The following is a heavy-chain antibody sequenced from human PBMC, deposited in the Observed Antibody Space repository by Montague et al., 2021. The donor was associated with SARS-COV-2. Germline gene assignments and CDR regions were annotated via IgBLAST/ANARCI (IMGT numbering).Heavy chain of an antibody. J-gene: IGHJ6*02. D-gene: IGHD2-2*01. CDR3: ARVPYRLLFVPRYYGMDV. CDR1: GGSLSGYY. Sequence: SETLSLTCAVYGGSLSGYYWSWIRQPPGEGLECIAEISHSGSTSYNPSLKSRVTISVDTSKNQFSLRLSSATAADTAVYYCARVPYRLLFVPRYYGMDVWGQGTTVTVS. CDR2: ISHSGST. V-gene: IGHV4-34*01.